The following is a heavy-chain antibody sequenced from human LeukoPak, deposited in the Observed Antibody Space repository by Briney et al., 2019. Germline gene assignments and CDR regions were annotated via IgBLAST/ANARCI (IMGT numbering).Heavy chain of an antibody. Sequence: PGGSLRLSCAASGFTFSSYSMNWVRQAPGKGLEWVSVIPGSGGSTFYADSLKGRFTISRDNSKNSLFLQMNSLRAEDTAVYYCARDHAYAFDIWGQGTLVTVSS. J-gene: IGHJ3*02. V-gene: IGHV3-23*01. CDR2: IPGSGGST. CDR3: ARDHAYAFDI. D-gene: IGHD2-2*01. CDR1: GFTFSSYS.